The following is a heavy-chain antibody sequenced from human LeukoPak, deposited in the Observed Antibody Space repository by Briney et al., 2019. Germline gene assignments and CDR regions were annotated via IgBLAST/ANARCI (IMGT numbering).Heavy chain of an antibody. CDR3: ARLKPRPDILTGYYDYYYGMDV. CDR1: GGSFSGYY. CDR2: INHSGST. V-gene: IGHV4-34*01. Sequence: SETLSLTCAVYGGSFSGYYWSWIRQPPGKGLEWIGEINHSGSTNYNPSLKSRVTISVDTSKNQFSLKLSSVTAADTAVYYCARLKPRPDILTGYYDYYYGMDVWGQGTTVTVSS. J-gene: IGHJ6*02. D-gene: IGHD3-9*01.